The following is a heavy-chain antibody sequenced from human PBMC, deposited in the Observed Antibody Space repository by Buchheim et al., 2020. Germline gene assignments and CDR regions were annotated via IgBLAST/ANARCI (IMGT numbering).Heavy chain of an antibody. J-gene: IGHJ4*02. D-gene: IGHD3-22*01. V-gene: IGHV3-74*01. Sequence: EVQLVESGGGLVQPGGSLRLTCAASGFTFSRYWMNWVRQAPGKGLVWVSRIFSGGSSTSYADSVKGRFTISRDNAKNTVYLQMNSLRAEETAVYYCAYWRRDSGYVSAYGGQGTL. CDR1: GFTFSRYW. CDR2: IFSGGSST. CDR3: AYWRRDSGYVSAY.